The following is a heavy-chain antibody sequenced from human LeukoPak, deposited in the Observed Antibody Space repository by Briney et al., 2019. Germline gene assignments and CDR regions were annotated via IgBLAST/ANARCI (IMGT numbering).Heavy chain of an antibody. CDR1: GFTFSNFW. V-gene: IGHV3-7*01. D-gene: IGHD3-10*01. Sequence: GGSXRLSCAASGFTFSNFWMSWVRQAPGKGLEWVANIKQDGSETYHVDSVKGRFTISRDNAKNSLYLQMNSLRAEDTAVYYCARMVRETDYWGQGTLVIVSS. CDR2: IKQDGSET. J-gene: IGHJ4*02. CDR3: ARMVRETDY.